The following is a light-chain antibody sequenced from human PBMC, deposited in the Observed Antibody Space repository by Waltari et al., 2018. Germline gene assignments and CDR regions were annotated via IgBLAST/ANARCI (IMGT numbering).Light chain of an antibody. CDR3: ELYDSSPPGYT. CDR2: GAS. Sequence: EIVLTQSPGTLSLSPGERATLSCRAIQTVRCSYIAWYQQRPGQAPRLLIHGASSRATCIPDMFSGSGSGTDFTLTISGLEPDDFAVYFCELYDSSPPGYTFGQGTKLEI. J-gene: IGKJ2*01. CDR1: QTVRCSY. V-gene: IGKV3-20*01.